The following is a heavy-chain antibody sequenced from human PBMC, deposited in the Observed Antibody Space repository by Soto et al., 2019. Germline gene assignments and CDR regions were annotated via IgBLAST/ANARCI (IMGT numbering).Heavy chain of an antibody. CDR3: ARKMAAAIDAFDI. J-gene: IGHJ3*02. CDR2: ISSSSSYI. Sequence: EVQLVESGGGLVKPGGSVRLSCAASGFTFSSYSMNWVRQAPGKGLEWVSSISSSSSYIYYADSVKGRFTISRDNAKNSLYLQMNSLRAEDTAVYYCARKMAAAIDAFDIWGQGTMVTVSS. D-gene: IGHD6-13*01. V-gene: IGHV3-21*01. CDR1: GFTFSSYS.